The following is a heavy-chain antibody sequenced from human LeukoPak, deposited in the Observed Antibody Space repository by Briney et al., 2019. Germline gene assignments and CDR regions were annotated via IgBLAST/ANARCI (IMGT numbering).Heavy chain of an antibody. CDR3: VKGVYSSGWNDPFDY. V-gene: IGHV3-43*02. J-gene: IGHJ4*02. Sequence: GGSLLLSCAAPGFTLHDYAMHSVRQAPGKGLEWDFLFSGDRGRRYYADSVKGRFTISRDNSKNSLYLQMNSLRTEDTALYCCVKGVYSSGWNDPFDYWGQGTLVTVSS. CDR2: FSGDRGRR. CDR1: GFTLHDYA. D-gene: IGHD6-19*01.